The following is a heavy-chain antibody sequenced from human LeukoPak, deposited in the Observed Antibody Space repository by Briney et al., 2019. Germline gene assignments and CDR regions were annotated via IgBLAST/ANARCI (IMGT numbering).Heavy chain of an antibody. CDR1: GFTFSNHG. Sequence: GGTLRLSCAASGFTFSNHGMNWVRQAPGKGLEWVSGISPSGDITYYADSVKGRFTISRDNAKNSLYLQMNSLRAEDTAVYYCAKMYGGTYIGSWGQGTLVTVSA. V-gene: IGHV3-23*01. J-gene: IGHJ4*02. CDR2: ISPSGDIT. D-gene: IGHD1-26*01. CDR3: AKMYGGTYIGS.